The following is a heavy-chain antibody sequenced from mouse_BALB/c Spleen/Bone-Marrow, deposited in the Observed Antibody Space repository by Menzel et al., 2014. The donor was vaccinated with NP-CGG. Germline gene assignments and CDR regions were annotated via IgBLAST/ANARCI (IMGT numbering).Heavy chain of an antibody. V-gene: IGHV1-15*01. J-gene: IGHJ4*01. CDR3: TRGWDAMDY. CDR2: IHPGSGGT. CDR1: GYTFTDYD. D-gene: IGHD3-3*01. Sequence: VKLMESGAELVRPGASVKLSCKALGYTFTDYDIHWVKQTPEHGLEWIGAIHPGSGGTAYNQKFKGKATLTVDKSSNTAHMELSSLTSEDSAVYYCTRGWDAMDYWGQGTSVTVSS.